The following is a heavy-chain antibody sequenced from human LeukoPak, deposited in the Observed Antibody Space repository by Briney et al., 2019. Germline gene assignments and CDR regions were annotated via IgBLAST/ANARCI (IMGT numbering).Heavy chain of an antibody. D-gene: IGHD6-13*01. CDR2: INPSGGST. Sequence: ASVKVSCKASGYTFTSYYMHWVRQAPGQGLEWMGIINPSGGSTSYAQKFQGRVTMTRDTSTSTVYMELSRLRSEDTAVYYCARDRIAAAGWDDAFDIWGQGTMVTVSS. V-gene: IGHV1-46*01. CDR1: GYTFTSYY. CDR3: ARDRIAAAGWDDAFDI. J-gene: IGHJ3*02.